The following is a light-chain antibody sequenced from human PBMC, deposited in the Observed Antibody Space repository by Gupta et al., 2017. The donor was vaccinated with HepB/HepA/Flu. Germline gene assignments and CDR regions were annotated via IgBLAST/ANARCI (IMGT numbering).Light chain of an antibody. J-gene: IGKJ2*01. CDR3: HQWHNSPYT. CDR2: WAS. Sequence: DIVLTQSPDSLSVSLGEIATINCKASQSILANSNNKNYLAWYQQRPRQPPKLLIDWASTPESGVPDRFSGSGSWTDFTLTISSLQAEDEAVYYCHQWHNSPYTFGQGTKLEIK. CDR1: QSILANSNNKNY. V-gene: IGKV4-1*01.